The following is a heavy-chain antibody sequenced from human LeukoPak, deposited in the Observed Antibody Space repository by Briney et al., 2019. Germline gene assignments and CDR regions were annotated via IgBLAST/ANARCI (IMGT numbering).Heavy chain of an antibody. D-gene: IGHD3-10*01. Sequence: SGGSLRLSCAASGFTFSSYAMSWVRQAPGKGLEWVSAISGSGGSTYYADSVKGRFTISRDNSKNTLYLQMNSLRAEDTAVYYCARGGSYYYGSGSYRTRYYGMDVWGQGTTVTVSS. V-gene: IGHV3-23*01. CDR1: GFTFSSYA. CDR2: ISGSGGST. J-gene: IGHJ6*02. CDR3: ARGGSYYYGSGSYRTRYYGMDV.